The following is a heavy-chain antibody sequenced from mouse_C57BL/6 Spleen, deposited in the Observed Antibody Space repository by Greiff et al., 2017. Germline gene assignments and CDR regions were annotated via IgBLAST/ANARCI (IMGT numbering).Heavy chain of an antibody. Sequence: QVQLKESGPGLVAPSQSLSITCTVSGFSLTSYAISWVRQPPGKGLEWLGGIWTGGGTNYNSALKSRLSISKDNSKSQFFLKMNSLQTDATARYYCARTDGYFAWFAYWGQGTLVTVSA. CDR2: IWTGGGT. D-gene: IGHD2-3*01. J-gene: IGHJ3*01. CDR1: GFSLTSYA. CDR3: ARTDGYFAWFAY. V-gene: IGHV2-9-1*01.